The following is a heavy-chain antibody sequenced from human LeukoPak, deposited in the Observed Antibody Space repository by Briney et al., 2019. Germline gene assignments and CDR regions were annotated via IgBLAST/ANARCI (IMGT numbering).Heavy chain of an antibody. CDR3: ARALSGYNYGPDY. CDR1: GFTFSDYY. V-gene: IGHV3-11*04. J-gene: IGHJ4*02. Sequence: GGSLRLSCAASGFTFSDYYMSWIRQAPGKGLECVSYISSSGSTIYYADSVKGRFTISRDNAKNSLYLQMNSLRAKNTAVYYCARALSGYNYGPDYWGQGTLVTVSS. CDR2: ISSSGSTI. D-gene: IGHD5-18*01.